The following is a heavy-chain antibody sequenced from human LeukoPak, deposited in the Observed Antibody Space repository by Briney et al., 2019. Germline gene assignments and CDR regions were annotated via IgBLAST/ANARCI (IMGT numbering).Heavy chain of an antibody. D-gene: IGHD3-9*01. V-gene: IGHV1-2*02. CDR1: GYTFTSYG. CDR2: INPNSGGT. CDR3: ARGRRSEALYDILTGYVNY. Sequence: GASVNVSCKASGYTFTSYGISWVRQAPGQGLEWMGWINPNSGGTNYAQKFQGRVTMTRDTSISTAYMELSRLRSDDTAVYYCARGRRSEALYDILTGYVNYWGQGTLVTVSS. J-gene: IGHJ4*02.